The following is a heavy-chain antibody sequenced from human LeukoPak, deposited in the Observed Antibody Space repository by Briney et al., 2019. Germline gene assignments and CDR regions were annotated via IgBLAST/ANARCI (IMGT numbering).Heavy chain of an antibody. Sequence: GASVKVSCKASGYTFTSYGISWVRQAPGQGLEWMGWISAYNGNTNYAQKLQGRVTMTADTSTSTAYMELRSLRSDDTAVYYCAGPVGSGSYYSWFDPWGQGTLVTVSS. D-gene: IGHD1-26*01. CDR1: GYTFTSYG. CDR2: ISAYNGNT. CDR3: AGPVGSGSYYSWFDP. V-gene: IGHV1-18*01. J-gene: IGHJ5*02.